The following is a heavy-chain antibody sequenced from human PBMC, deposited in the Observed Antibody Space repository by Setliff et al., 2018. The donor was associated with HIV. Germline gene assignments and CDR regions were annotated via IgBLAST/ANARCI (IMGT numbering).Heavy chain of an antibody. V-gene: IGHV3-66*02. Sequence: PGGSLRLSCAASGFNFDDYGMTWVRQAPGKGLEWVSTIYSDGSTYHADSVKGRFTLSRDNSKNTLYLQMNSLTPEDTAVYYCAKPRLYNSALENWGQGTLVTVSS. CDR2: IYSDGST. D-gene: IGHD1-1*01. J-gene: IGHJ4*02. CDR3: AKPRLYNSALEN. CDR1: GFNFDDYG.